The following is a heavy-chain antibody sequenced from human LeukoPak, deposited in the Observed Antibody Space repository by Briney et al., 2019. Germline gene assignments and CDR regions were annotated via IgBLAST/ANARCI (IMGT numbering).Heavy chain of an antibody. CDR2: IYYSGST. Sequence: SETLSLTCTVSGGSINSYYWSWIRQPPGKGLEWIAYIYYSGSTSYNPSLKSRVTISVDTSKNQFSLKLSSVIAADTAIYYCARDQGGSSYRHAFDLWGQGTTVTVSS. CDR3: ARDQGGSSYRHAFDL. V-gene: IGHV4-59*01. D-gene: IGHD1-26*01. J-gene: IGHJ3*01. CDR1: GGSINSYY.